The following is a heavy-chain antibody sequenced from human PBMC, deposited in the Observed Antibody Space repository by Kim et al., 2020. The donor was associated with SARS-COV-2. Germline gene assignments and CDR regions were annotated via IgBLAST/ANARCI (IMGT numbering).Heavy chain of an antibody. J-gene: IGHJ4*02. CDR3: ARAFSPNSPPGC. Sequence: GGSLRLSCAASGFTFSNYAMHWIRQAPGKGLEWVAVISYDGSNTCYADSVKGRFTISRDNSKDTLYLQMNSLRAEDTAVYYCARAFSPNSPPGCWGQGTLVTVSS. CDR2: ISYDGSNT. D-gene: IGHD2-15*01. V-gene: IGHV3-30-3*01. CDR1: GFTFSNYA.